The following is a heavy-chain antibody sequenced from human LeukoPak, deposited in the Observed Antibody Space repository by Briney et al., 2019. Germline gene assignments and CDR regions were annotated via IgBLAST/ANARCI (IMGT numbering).Heavy chain of an antibody. CDR1: GFTFSDYW. CDR2: INQGGSVK. V-gene: IGHV3-7*01. D-gene: IGHD5-12*01. Sequence: GGSLRLSCGVSGFTFSDYWMNWVRQAPGKGLEWVANINQGGSVKYYVDSVKGRFTISRDDAKNSLYVQMNSLRDEDTAVYYCARVGYSGWNLEYWGQGTLVTVSS. CDR3: ARVGYSGWNLEY. J-gene: IGHJ4*02.